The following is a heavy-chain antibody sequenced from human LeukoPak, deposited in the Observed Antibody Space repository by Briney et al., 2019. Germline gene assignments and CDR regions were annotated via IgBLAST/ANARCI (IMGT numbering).Heavy chain of an antibody. V-gene: IGHV1-18*01. D-gene: IGHD1-26*01. CDR2: ISAYNGNT. J-gene: IGHJ4*02. CDR3: ARDPSIVRPTNFDY. CDR1: GYTFTIYG. Sequence: ASVTVSFKGAGYTFTIYGISWVRQAQGQGMEWMGGISAYNGNTNYSQKLQGRGTITTDTSTSTAYMELRSLRSDDTAVYYCARDPSIVRPTNFDYWGQGPLVTVSS.